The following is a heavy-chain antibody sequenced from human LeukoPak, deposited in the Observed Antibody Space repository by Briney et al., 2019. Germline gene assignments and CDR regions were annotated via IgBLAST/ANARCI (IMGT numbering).Heavy chain of an antibody. Sequence: GGSLRLSCAASEFTFSSYWMSWVRQAPGKGLGWVANIKQDGSEKYYVDSVKGRFTISRDNAKNSLYLQMNSLRAEDTAVYYCAKVVDTPMILYGAFDIWGQGTMVTVAS. J-gene: IGHJ3*02. CDR2: IKQDGSEK. D-gene: IGHD5-18*01. V-gene: IGHV3-7*01. CDR3: AKVVDTPMILYGAFDI. CDR1: EFTFSSYW.